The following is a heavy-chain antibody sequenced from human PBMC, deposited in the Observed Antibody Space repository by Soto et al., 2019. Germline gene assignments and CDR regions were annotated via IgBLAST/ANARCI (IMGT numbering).Heavy chain of an antibody. CDR2: ISRDGTST. CDR3: ARGPSGSGFYVGDY. D-gene: IGHD6-19*01. V-gene: IGHV3-74*01. J-gene: IGHJ4*02. CDR1: SGFTFSRHW. Sequence: GVSLRLSFVASSGFTFSRHWMHWFRQAPGKGLVWVSRISRDGTSTNYADSVKGRFTISRDNAKNTLYLQMSSLRAEDTAIYYCARGPSGSGFYVGDYWGQGTQVTVSS.